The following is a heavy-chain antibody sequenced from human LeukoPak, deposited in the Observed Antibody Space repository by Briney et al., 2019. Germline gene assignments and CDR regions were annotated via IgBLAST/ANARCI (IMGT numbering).Heavy chain of an antibody. CDR2: IKKDGSEK. J-gene: IGHJ4*02. CDR1: GFTFSSYW. D-gene: IGHD1-26*01. Sequence: GGSLRLSCAASGFTFSSYWMSWVRQVPGKGLEWVANIKKDGSEKKYVDSVKGRFTISRDNAENSLYLQMNSLRAEDTAVYYCARDLVGATSIDYWGQGTLVTVSS. CDR3: ARDLVGATSIDY. V-gene: IGHV3-7*01.